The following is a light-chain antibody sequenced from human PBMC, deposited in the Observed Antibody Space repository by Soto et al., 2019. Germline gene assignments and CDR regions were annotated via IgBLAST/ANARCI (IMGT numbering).Light chain of an antibody. V-gene: IGKV1-12*01. CDR2: TAS. Sequence: DIQMTQSPSSLSASVGDRVTITCRASQGISTWLAWYQVKPGKAPKLLIHTASTLQSGVPSRFSGSGSGTDFTLTXSXLQPEDFATYYCQQANSLRPFGGGTKVEIK. CDR3: QQANSLRP. CDR1: QGISTW. J-gene: IGKJ4*01.